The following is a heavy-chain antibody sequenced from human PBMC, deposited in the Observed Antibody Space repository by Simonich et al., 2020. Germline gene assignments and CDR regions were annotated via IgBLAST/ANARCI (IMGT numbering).Heavy chain of an antibody. D-gene: IGHD1-26*01. CDR3: ARTYSGSYYYFDY. Sequence: QVQLVQSGAEVKKPGASVKVSCKASGYTFTSYDINWVGQATGQGLEWMGWKNPNSGNTGYAQKFQGRVTITRNTSISTAYMELSSLRSEDTAVYYCARTYSGSYYYFDYWGQGTLVTVSS. CDR1: GYTFTSYD. J-gene: IGHJ4*02. CDR2: KNPNSGNT. V-gene: IGHV1-8*03.